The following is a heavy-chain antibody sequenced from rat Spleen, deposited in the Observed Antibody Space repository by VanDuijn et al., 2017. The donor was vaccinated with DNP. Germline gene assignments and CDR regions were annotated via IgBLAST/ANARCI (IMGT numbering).Heavy chain of an antibody. J-gene: IGHJ3*01. Sequence: EVQLVESGGGLVQPGRSLKLSCAASGFTFSDYYMAWVRQAPKKGLEWVASISYEGSNTNYGDSVKGRFTIARDNAESTLYLQMNSRRSEDTATYYCTRGANWEGNWFAYWGQGTLVTVSS. CDR3: TRGANWEGNWFAY. CDR1: GFTFSDYY. CDR2: ISYEGSNT. D-gene: IGHD5-1*01. V-gene: IGHV5-22*01.